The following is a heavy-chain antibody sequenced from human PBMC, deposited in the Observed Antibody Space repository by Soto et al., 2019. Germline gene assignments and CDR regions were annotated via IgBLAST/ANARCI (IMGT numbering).Heavy chain of an antibody. CDR1: GFTFSSYA. Sequence: PRGSLRLSCVASGFTFSSYAMHWVRQAPGKGLEWVAVISYDGSNKYYADSVKGRFTISRDNSKNTLYLQMNSLRAEDTAVYYCAREFPSGIAVASTDDASDIWGQGAMVTVS. CDR3: AREFPSGIAVASTDDASDI. V-gene: IGHV3-30-3*01. D-gene: IGHD6-19*01. CDR2: ISYDGSNK. J-gene: IGHJ3*02.